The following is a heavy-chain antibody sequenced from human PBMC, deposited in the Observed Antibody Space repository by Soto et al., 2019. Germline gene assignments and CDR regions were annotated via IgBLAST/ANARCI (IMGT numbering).Heavy chain of an antibody. CDR3: ARDASYYDSSGYYPLDY. V-gene: IGHV3-53*01. J-gene: IGHJ4*02. D-gene: IGHD3-22*01. Sequence: GGSLRLSCAASGFTVSSNYMSWVRQAPGKGLEWVSVIYSGGSTYYADSVKGRFTISRDNSKNTLYLQMNSLRAEDTAVYYCARDASYYDSSGYYPLDYWGQGTLVTVSS. CDR1: GFTVSSNY. CDR2: IYSGGST.